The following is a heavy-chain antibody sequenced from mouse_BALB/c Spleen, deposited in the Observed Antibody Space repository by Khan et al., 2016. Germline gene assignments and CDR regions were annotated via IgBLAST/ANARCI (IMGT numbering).Heavy chain of an antibody. J-gene: IGHJ4*01. CDR2: IFPGSGIT. CDR1: GYTFTDYY. CDR3: ARSYYGYFAMDY. Sequence: QVQLQQSGTELPRPGASVKLSCKASGYTFTDYYLHWVKQRTGQGLEWIGEIFPGSGITYYNEKFKGKASLTADTSSSKAYMQLSSLTSEDSAVYFCARSYYGYFAMDYWGHGASVTVSS. D-gene: IGHD1-2*01. V-gene: IGHV1-77*01.